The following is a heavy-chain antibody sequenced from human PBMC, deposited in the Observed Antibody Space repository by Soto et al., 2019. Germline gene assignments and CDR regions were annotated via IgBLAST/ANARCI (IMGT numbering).Heavy chain of an antibody. D-gene: IGHD6-13*01. CDR1: GFTFDDYA. Sequence: GGSLRLSCAASGFTFDDYAMHWVRQAPGKGLEWVSLISGDGGSTYYADSVKGRFTISRDNSKNSLYLQMNSLRTEDTALYYCAKDPSRLVGVAIAAAGTGIDYWGQGTLVTVSS. CDR2: ISGDGGST. J-gene: IGHJ4*02. V-gene: IGHV3-43*02. CDR3: AKDPSRLVGVAIAAAGTGIDY.